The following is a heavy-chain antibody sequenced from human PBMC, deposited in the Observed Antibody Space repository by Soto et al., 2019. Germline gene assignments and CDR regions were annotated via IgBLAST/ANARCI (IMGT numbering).Heavy chain of an antibody. Sequence: PGGSLRLSCAASGFTFSSYGMHWVRQAPGKGLEWVAVISYDGSNKYYADSVKGRFTISRDNSKNTLYLQMNSLRAEDTAVYYCAKDGNSGSYAFDTWGQGTLVTVSS. CDR1: GFTFSSYG. CDR2: ISYDGSNK. V-gene: IGHV3-30*18. D-gene: IGHD1-26*01. CDR3: AKDGNSGSYAFDT. J-gene: IGHJ5*02.